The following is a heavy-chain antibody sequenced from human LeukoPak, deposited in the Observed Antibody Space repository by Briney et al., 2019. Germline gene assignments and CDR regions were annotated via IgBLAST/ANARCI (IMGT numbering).Heavy chain of an antibody. Sequence: GGSLRLSCAASGFTFSSYGMHWVRQAPGKGLEWVAVIWYDGSNKYYADSVKGRFTISRDNSKNTLYLQMNSLRAEDTAVYYCAKDVHSGYSTYYIDYWGQGTLVTVSS. CDR1: GFTFSSYG. V-gene: IGHV3-33*06. CDR3: AKDVHSGYSTYYIDY. J-gene: IGHJ4*02. CDR2: IWYDGSNK. D-gene: IGHD3-22*01.